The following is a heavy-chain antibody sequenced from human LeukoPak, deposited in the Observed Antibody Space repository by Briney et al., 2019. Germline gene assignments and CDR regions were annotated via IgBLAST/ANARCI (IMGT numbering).Heavy chain of an antibody. CDR2: IKQDGSEK. Sequence: PGGSLRLSCAASGFTFSSYWMSWVRQAPGKGLEWVANIKQDGSEKYYVDSVKGRFTISRDNAKNSLYLQMNSLRAEDTAVYYCARGRPVDDIEVYYYYYYMDVWGKGTTVTISS. CDR1: GFTFSSYW. D-gene: IGHD3-9*01. J-gene: IGHJ6*03. CDR3: ARGRPVDDIEVYYYYYYMDV. V-gene: IGHV3-7*01.